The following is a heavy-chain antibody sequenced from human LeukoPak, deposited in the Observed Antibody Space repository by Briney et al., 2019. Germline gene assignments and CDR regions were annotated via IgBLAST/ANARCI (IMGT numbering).Heavy chain of an antibody. J-gene: IGHJ4*02. D-gene: IGHD4-11*01. Sequence: PSETLSLTCTVSGGSISSGSSYWSWIRQPAGKGLEWIGRISTSGTTKYNPSLKSRVTIPVDTSKNQFSLKLSSVTAADTAVYYCARGPDYSNYVDYWGQGTLVTVSS. V-gene: IGHV4-61*02. CDR3: ARGPDYSNYVDY. CDR2: ISTSGTT. CDR1: GGSISSGSSY.